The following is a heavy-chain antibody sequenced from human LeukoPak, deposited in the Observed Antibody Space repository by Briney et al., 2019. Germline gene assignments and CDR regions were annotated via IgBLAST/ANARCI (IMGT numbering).Heavy chain of an antibody. CDR2: IWYDGSNK. J-gene: IGHJ6*02. Sequence: GRSLRLSCAASGFAFSSYGMHWVRPAPGKGLEWVAVIWYDGSNKYYADSVKGRFTISRDNSKNTLYLQMNSLRAEDTAVYYCASLPRDGYNLYYYYGMDVWGQGTTVTVSS. V-gene: IGHV3-33*01. CDR1: GFAFSSYG. CDR3: ASLPRDGYNLYYYYGMDV. D-gene: IGHD5-24*01.